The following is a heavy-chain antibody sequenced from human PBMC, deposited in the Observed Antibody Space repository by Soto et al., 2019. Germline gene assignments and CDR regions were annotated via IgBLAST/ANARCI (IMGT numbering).Heavy chain of an antibody. J-gene: IGHJ4*02. Sequence: QVQLVQSGAEVKKPGDSVKVSCKASGYTFTSYDINWVRQATGQGLEWMGWMNPNSGNTGYPQKFQGRVTMTRNTSISTAYMELSSLKSEDTAVYYCARERSSSWRFDYWGQGTLVTVSS. CDR1: GYTFTSYD. CDR2: MNPNSGNT. D-gene: IGHD6-13*01. V-gene: IGHV1-8*01. CDR3: ARERSSSWRFDY.